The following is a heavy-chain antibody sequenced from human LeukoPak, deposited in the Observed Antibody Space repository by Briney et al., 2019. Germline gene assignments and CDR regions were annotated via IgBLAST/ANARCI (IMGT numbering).Heavy chain of an antibody. D-gene: IGHD4-23*01. J-gene: IGHJ4*02. V-gene: IGHV3-48*03. CDR3: ARDPYSGNSDSDYFDY. CDR1: GFTFSSYE. CDR2: ISSSGSSI. Sequence: PGGSLRLSCPASGFTFSSYEMNWVRQAPGKGLEGVSYISSSGSSIYYADSVKGRFTISRDNAKHSLYLQMNSLRAEDTAVYYCARDPYSGNSDSDYFDYWGQGTLVTVSS.